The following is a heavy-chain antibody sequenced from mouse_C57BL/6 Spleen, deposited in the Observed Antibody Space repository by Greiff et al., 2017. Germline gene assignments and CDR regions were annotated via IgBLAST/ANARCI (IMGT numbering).Heavy chain of an antibody. CDR1: GYTFTSYW. Sequence: VQLQQPGAELVRPGSSVKLSCKASGYTFTSYWMDWVKQRPGQGLEWIGNIYPSDSETHYNQKFKDKATLTVDKSSSTAYMQLSSLTSEDSAVYYCARGYDSFDYWGQGTTLTVSS. D-gene: IGHD2-4*01. CDR2: IYPSDSET. CDR3: ARGYDSFDY. J-gene: IGHJ2*01. V-gene: IGHV1-61*01.